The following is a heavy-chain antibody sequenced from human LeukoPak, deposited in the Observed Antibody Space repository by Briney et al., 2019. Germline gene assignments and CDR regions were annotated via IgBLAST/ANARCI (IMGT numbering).Heavy chain of an antibody. Sequence: GRSLRLSCAASGFPFRSYGMHWVRQAPGKGLEWVAVIWYDGSNKYYADSVKGRFTISRDNSKNTLYLQMNSLRAEDTAVYYCAKKKRNQLGGYSSSPFDYWGQGTLVTVSS. J-gene: IGHJ4*02. CDR2: IWYDGSNK. CDR1: GFPFRSYG. D-gene: IGHD6-13*01. CDR3: AKKKRNQLGGYSSSPFDY. V-gene: IGHV3-33*06.